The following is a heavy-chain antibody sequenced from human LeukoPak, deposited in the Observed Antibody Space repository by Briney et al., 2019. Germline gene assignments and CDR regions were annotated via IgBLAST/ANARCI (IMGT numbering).Heavy chain of an antibody. J-gene: IGHJ4*02. CDR2: VNQDVTER. Sequence: GGSLRLSCVASGFTFSSYWMTWVRQAPGKGLEWVATVNQDVTERYYLDSMKARLTISRDNAENSVFLQMSSLRPEDTAVYYCVSAFDYGPLNPFHFWAQGTRVAVSS. D-gene: IGHD4-17*01. CDR3: VSAFDYGPLNPFHF. CDR1: GFTFSSYW. V-gene: IGHV3-7*01.